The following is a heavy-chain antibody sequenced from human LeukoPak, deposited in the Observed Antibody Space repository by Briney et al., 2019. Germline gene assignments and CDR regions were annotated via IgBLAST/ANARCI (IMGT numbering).Heavy chain of an antibody. CDR1: GGSISSYY. V-gene: IGHV4-59*08. Sequence: SATLSLTCTVSGGSISSYYWSWIRQHPGKGLEWIGYIYYSGSTNYNPSLKSRVTISVDTSKKQFSLKLSSVTAADTAVYYCARGYSSSSGRPDYWGQGTLVTVSS. CDR3: ARGYSSSSGRPDY. CDR2: IYYSGST. J-gene: IGHJ4*02. D-gene: IGHD6-6*01.